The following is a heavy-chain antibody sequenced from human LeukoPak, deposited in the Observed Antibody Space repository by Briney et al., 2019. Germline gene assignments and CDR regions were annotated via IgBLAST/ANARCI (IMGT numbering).Heavy chain of an antibody. V-gene: IGHV1-69*13. CDR1: GGTFSSYA. J-gene: IGHJ4*02. CDR3: ARDGPPWRFLRY. D-gene: IGHD3-3*01. Sequence: GASVKVSCKASGGTFSSYAISWVRQAPGQGLEWMGGIIPIFGTANYAQKFQGRVTITADESTSTAYVELSSLRSEDTAVYYCARDGPPWRFLRYWGQGTLVTVSS. CDR2: IIPIFGTA.